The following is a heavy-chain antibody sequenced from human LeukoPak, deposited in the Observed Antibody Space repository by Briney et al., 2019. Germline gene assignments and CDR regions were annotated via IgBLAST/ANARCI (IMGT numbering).Heavy chain of an antibody. J-gene: IGHJ4*02. CDR1: GYSFTIYG. CDR2: ISTYNGNT. CDR3: AKGVGTALVHTNLDY. D-gene: IGHD5-18*01. V-gene: IGHV1-18*01. Sequence: GASVRVSCKASGYSFTIYGIRWGRQAPGQGVGWMGGISTYNGNTNYAQNLQGTVTMTTDTSTSTTYMDLRSLKSDDTAVYYCAKGVGTALVHTNLDYWGQGTLVTVSS.